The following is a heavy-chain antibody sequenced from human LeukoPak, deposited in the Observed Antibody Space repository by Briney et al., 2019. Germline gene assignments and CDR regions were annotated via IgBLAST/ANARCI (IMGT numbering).Heavy chain of an antibody. V-gene: IGHV3-21*01. J-gene: IGHJ3*02. CDR3: AGDSGDSSGYYFDAFDI. Sequence: PGGSVRLSCAASGFTFSSYSMNWVRQAPGKGRVWVSSISSSSSYIYYADSVKGRFTISRDNAKNSLYLQMNSLRAENPALDHCAGDSGDSSGYYFDAFDIWGQGTMVTVSS. CDR1: GFTFSSYS. D-gene: IGHD3-22*01. CDR2: ISSSSSYI.